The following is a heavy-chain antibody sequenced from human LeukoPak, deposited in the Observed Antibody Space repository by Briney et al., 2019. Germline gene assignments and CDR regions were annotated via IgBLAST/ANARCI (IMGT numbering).Heavy chain of an antibody. V-gene: IGHV4-59*08. D-gene: IGHD2-21*01. J-gene: IGHJ4*02. CDR2: IYHSGIT. Sequence: SETLSLTCNVSGDSMSIYYWSWIRQPPGKGLEWIGYIYHSGITNYNPSLKSRVTISVDTSKNQFSLKLNSVTAADTAVYYCARLVAGPYYFDYWGQGTLVTVSS. CDR1: GDSMSIYY. CDR3: ARLVAGPYYFDY.